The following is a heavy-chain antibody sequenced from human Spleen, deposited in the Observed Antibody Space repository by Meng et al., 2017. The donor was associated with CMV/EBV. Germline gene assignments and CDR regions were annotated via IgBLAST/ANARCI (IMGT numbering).Heavy chain of an antibody. V-gene: IGHV4-30-4*01. Sequence: VSGASVGTGAYYWSLLRQPPGKGLEWIGYTYSTRGIFYNPSLKSRLLISLDTSKNQFSLQLKSVTVADEAVYYCARMVTGGYYFDYWGQGSLVTVSS. CDR1: GASVGTGAYY. CDR2: TYSTRGI. CDR3: ARMVTGGYYFDY. D-gene: IGHD7-27*01. J-gene: IGHJ4*01.